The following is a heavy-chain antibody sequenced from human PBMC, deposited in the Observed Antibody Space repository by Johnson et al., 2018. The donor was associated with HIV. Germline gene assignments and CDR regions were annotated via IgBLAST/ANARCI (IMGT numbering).Heavy chain of an antibody. CDR3: ARACRDGYTCDVYDI. V-gene: IGHV3-53*01. D-gene: IGHD5-24*01. Sequence: VQLVESGGGLIQPGGSLRLSCAASGFTVSSNYMSWVRQAPGKGLEWVSAISGSGGTTYYADSVKGRFTISRDNSKNTLYLQMNSLRADDTAAYYCARACRDGYTCDVYDIWGQGTMVTVSS. CDR1: GFTVSSNY. CDR2: SGSGGTT. J-gene: IGHJ3*02.